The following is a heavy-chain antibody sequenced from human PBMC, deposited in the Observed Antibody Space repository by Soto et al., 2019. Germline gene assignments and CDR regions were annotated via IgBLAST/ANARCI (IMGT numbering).Heavy chain of an antibody. V-gene: IGHV4-31*03. J-gene: IGHJ4*02. Sequence: QVQLQESGPGLVKPSQTLSLTCTVSGGSISSGGYYCSWIRQHPGKGLEWIGYIYYSGSTYYNPSRKSRVTISVDTSKNQFSLKLISVTAADTAVYYCARDRYGGSSYFDYWGQGTLVTVSS. CDR2: IYYSGST. CDR1: GGSISSGGYY. D-gene: IGHD1-26*01. CDR3: ARDRYGGSSYFDY.